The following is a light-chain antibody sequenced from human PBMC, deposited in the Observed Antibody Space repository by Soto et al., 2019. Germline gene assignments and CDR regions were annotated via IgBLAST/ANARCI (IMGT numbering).Light chain of an antibody. J-gene: IGLJ2*01. CDR3: SSYTSKSRLI. Sequence: QSALTQPASVSGSPGQAITISCAGTMRDVGAYNLVSWYQQHPGRAPQLIIYDVRNRPSGISFRFSGSKSGNTASLTISWLQAEDEADYYCSSYTSKSRLIFGGGTKLTVL. CDR1: MRDVGAYNL. CDR2: DVR. V-gene: IGLV2-14*03.